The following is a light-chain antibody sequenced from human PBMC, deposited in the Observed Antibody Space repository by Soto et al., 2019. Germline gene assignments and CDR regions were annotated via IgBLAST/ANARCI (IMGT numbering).Light chain of an antibody. CDR1: QSVSSN. Sequence: EIVMTQSPATLSVSPGERATLSCRASQSVSSNLAWYQQKPGQAPRLLIYGASTRATGIQARFSGSGSGTEFTLTISSRQSEDFAVYYCQQYNNWRGTFGQGTKVEIK. J-gene: IGKJ1*01. V-gene: IGKV3-15*01. CDR3: QQYNNWRGT. CDR2: GAS.